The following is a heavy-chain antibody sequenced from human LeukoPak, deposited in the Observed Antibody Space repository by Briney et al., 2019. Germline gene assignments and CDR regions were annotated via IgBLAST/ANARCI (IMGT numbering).Heavy chain of an antibody. J-gene: IGHJ4*02. CDR2: ISSNGGST. Sequence: PGGSLRLSCAASGFTFSSYAMHWVRQAPGKGLEYVSAISSNGGSTYYANSAKGRFTISRDNSKNTLYLQMGSLRAEDMAVYYCARGDTMVRGVRPLDYWGQGTLVTVSS. D-gene: IGHD3-10*01. V-gene: IGHV3-64*01. CDR1: GFTFSSYA. CDR3: ARGDTMVRGVRPLDY.